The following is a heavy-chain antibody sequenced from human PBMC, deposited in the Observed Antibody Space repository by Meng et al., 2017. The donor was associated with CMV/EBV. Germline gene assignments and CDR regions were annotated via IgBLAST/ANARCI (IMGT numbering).Heavy chain of an antibody. V-gene: IGHV4-39*07. CDR2: IYYSGST. D-gene: IGHD6-13*01. CDR3: ARGGIAAAGLH. CDR1: GGSISSSSYD. Sequence: GPGLVNPSETLSLPCTVSGGSISSSSYDWGWIRQPPGKGLEWIGSIYYSGSTYYNPSLKSRVTISVDTSKNQFSLKLSSVTAADTAVYYCARGGIAAAGLHWGQGTLVTVSS. J-gene: IGHJ4*02.